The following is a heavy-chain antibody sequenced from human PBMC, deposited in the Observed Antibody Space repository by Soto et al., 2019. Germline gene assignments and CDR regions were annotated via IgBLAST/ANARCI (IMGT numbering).Heavy chain of an antibody. CDR2: ISAYNGNT. J-gene: IGHJ5*02. V-gene: IGHV1-18*01. CDR3: ARVPYDYIWGSYRSETFDP. Sequence: GASVKVSCKASGYTFTSYGISGVRQAPGQGLEWMGWISAYNGNTNYAQKLQGRVTMTTDTSTSTAYMELRSLRSDDTAVYYCARVPYDYIWGSYRSETFDPWGQGTLVTVSS. CDR1: GYTFTSYG. D-gene: IGHD3-16*02.